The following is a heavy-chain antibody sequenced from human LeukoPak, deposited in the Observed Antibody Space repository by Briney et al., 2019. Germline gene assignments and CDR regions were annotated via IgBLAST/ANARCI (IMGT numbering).Heavy chain of an antibody. CDR3: AKGYYYGSGSYSTFDY. CDR1: GFTFSSHA. Sequence: GGSLRLSCAASGFTFSSHALSWLRQAPGKGLEWVSTISGSGGSTYYADSVKGRFTISRDNSKNTLYVKMSSLRADDTAVYYCAKGYYYGSGSYSTFDYWGQGTLVTVS. V-gene: IGHV3-23*01. D-gene: IGHD3-10*01. CDR2: ISGSGGST. J-gene: IGHJ4*02.